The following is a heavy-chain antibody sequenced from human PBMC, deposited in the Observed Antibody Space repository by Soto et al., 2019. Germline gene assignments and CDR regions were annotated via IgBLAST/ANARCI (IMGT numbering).Heavy chain of an antibody. J-gene: IGHJ3*02. Sequence: EVQLVESGGGLVQPGGSLRLSCAASGFTFSSYWMSWVRQAPGKGLEWVANIKQDGSEKYYVDSVKGRFTISRDNAKNSLYLQMNSLRAEDTAVYYCARAAPGRHGAFDIWGQGTMVTVSS. CDR1: GFTFSSYW. CDR2: IKQDGSEK. V-gene: IGHV3-7*01. CDR3: ARAAPGRHGAFDI.